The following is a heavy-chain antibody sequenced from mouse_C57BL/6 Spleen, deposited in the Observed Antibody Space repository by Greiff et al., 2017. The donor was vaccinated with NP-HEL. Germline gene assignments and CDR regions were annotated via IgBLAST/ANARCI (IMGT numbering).Heavy chain of an antibody. V-gene: IGHV1-78*01. D-gene: IGHD4-1*01. J-gene: IGHJ1*03. Sequence: VKLQESDAELVKPGASVKISCKVSGYTFTDHTIHWMKQRPEQGLEWIGYIYPRDGSTKYNEKFKGKATLTADKSSSTAYMQLNSLTSEDSAVYFCASPNWDVGYFDVWGTGTTVTVSS. CDR3: ASPNWDVGYFDV. CDR1: GYTFTDHT. CDR2: IYPRDGST.